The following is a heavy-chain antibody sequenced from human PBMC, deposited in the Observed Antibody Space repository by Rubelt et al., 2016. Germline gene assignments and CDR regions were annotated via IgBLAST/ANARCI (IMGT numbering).Heavy chain of an antibody. J-gene: IGHJ3*02. CDR2: INTDGST. Sequence: GKGLVWVSRINTDGSTSYADYVKGRFTNSRDNGKNTLHLQMNSLRAEDTAVYYCARGRSGGPDVFDIWGQGTMVTVSS. D-gene: IGHD2-8*02. V-gene: IGHV3-74*01. CDR3: ARGRSGGPDVFDI.